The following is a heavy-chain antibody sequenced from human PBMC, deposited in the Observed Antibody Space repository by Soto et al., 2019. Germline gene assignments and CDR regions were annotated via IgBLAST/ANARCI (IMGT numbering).Heavy chain of an antibody. CDR2: FSYSGST. D-gene: IGHD4-17*01. Sequence: QVQLQESGPGLVKPSETLSLTCTVSGVSISTYFWSWIRQPPGKGLEWIGYFSYSGSTKYNPSLKSRVTITIDTSKNQFSLKLSSVTAADTALYYCARPRARDSGDYEFDYWGQGTLVTVSS. CDR3: ARPRARDSGDYEFDY. J-gene: IGHJ4*02. CDR1: GVSISTYF. V-gene: IGHV4-59*08.